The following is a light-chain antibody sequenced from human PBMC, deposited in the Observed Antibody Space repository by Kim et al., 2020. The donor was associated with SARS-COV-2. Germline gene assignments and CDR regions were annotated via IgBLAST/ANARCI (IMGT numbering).Light chain of an antibody. Sequence: EVVMTQSPATLSVSPRERATLSCRASQTIGSNLAWYQQKPGQGPRLLIYGASNRATGIPARFSGSGSGTEFILTISSMQSEDFAVYYCQHYNNWPPWTFGQGTKVDIK. CDR1: QTIGSN. J-gene: IGKJ1*01. V-gene: IGKV3-15*01. CDR2: GAS. CDR3: QHYNNWPPWT.